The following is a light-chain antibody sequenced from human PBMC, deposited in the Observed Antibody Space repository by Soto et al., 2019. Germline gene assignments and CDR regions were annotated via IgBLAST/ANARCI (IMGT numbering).Light chain of an antibody. J-gene: IGLJ3*02. CDR2: LNSDGCH. V-gene: IGLV4-69*01. Sequence: QLVLTQSPSASASLGASVKLTCTLSSGHNTYAIAWHQQQPEKGPRYLMKLNSDGCHSKGDGIPDRFSGSSSGAERYLTISSLQSEDEADYYCQTWGTGSWVFGGGTKLTVL. CDR3: QTWGTGSWV. CDR1: SGHNTYA.